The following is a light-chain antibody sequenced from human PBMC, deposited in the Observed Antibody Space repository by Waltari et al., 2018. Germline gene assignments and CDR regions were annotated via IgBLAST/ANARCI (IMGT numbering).Light chain of an antibody. CDR3: QQYSSYRA. CDR1: QGRSNY. CDR2: ATS. V-gene: IGKV1-9*01. J-gene: IGKJ1*01. Sequence: DIQLTQSPSLLSASLGDRVTITCRASQGRSNYLAWYQQQPGKAPKLLISATSTLQSGVPSRFSASGSGTEFTLTISSLQPEDFATYHCQQYSSYRAFGQGTTVEIK.